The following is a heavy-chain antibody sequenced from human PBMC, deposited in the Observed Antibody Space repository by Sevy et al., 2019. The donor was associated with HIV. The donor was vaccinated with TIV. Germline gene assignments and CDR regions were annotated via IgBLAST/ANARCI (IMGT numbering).Heavy chain of an antibody. Sequence: GGSLRLSCAASGFTFSSYAMTWVRQAPGKGLEWVSSITDTGGDTYYADSVKGRFIVCRDNSKNTLDLQMGSLRADDTAVYYGAKERSGELQSFGEQPYYCDFWGQGTLVTVSS. V-gene: IGHV3-23*01. D-gene: IGHD3-10*01. CDR1: GFTFSSYA. CDR2: ITDTGGDT. J-gene: IGHJ4*02. CDR3: AKERSGELQSFGEQPYYCDF.